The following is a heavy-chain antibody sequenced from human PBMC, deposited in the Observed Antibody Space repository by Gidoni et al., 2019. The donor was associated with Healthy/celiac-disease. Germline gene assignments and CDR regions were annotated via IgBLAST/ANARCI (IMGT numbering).Heavy chain of an antibody. D-gene: IGHD6-19*01. CDR2: IKQDGSEN. CDR1: GFTFSSYW. J-gene: IGHJ6*02. CDR3: AREQSLAHPDYYYGMDV. Sequence: EVQLVESGGGLVQPGGCLRLSCAPSGFTFSSYWMCWVRQAPGKGLEWVANIKQDGSENYYVDSVKGRFTIARDNAKNSLYLQMNSLRAEDTAVYDCAREQSLAHPDYYYGMDVWGQGTTVTVSS. V-gene: IGHV3-7*03.